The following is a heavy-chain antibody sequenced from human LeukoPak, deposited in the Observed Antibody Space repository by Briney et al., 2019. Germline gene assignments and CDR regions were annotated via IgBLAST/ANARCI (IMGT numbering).Heavy chain of an antibody. CDR3: ARVAYGDPNYYFDY. CDR1: GFTFSSYA. J-gene: IGHJ4*02. Sequence: PGRSLRLSCAASGFTFSSYAMHWVRQAPGKGLEWVAVISYDGSNKYYADSVKGRFTISRDNSKNTLYLQMNSLRAEDTAVYYCARVAYGDPNYYFDYWGQGTLVTVSS. V-gene: IGHV3-30*01. D-gene: IGHD4-17*01. CDR2: ISYDGSNK.